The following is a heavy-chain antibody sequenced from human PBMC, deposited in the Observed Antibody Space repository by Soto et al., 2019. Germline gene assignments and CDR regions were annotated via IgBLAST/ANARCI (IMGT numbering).Heavy chain of an antibody. J-gene: IGHJ4*02. CDR3: ARLTGAPDY. CDR2: MYHSGGT. D-gene: IGHD7-27*01. Sequence: QLQLQESGSRLVRPSQTLSLTCAVSGGSVSSGYSWSWIRQPPGKGLEWIGYMYHSGGTYYNPSLKDRVTISVDRSKSQFSLTLNSVTAADTAVYYCARLTGAPDYWGQGTLVTVSS. CDR1: GGSVSSGYS. V-gene: IGHV4-30-2*01.